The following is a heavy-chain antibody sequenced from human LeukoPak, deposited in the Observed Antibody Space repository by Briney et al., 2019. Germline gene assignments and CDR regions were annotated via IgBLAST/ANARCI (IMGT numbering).Heavy chain of an antibody. CDR1: GGSISTDY. Sequence: SETLSLTCTVSGGSISTDYWSWIRQPPGKGLEWIGYIYYSGSTNYNPSLKSRVTISVDTSKNQFSLKLSSVTAADTAVYYCARVARRDGYNWFDYWGQGTLVTVSS. CDR2: IYYSGST. CDR3: ARVARRDGYNWFDY. J-gene: IGHJ4*02. V-gene: IGHV4-59*01. D-gene: IGHD5-24*01.